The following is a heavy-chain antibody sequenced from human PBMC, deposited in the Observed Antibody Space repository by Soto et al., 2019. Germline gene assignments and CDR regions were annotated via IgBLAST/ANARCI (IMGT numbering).Heavy chain of an antibody. CDR2: MNPNSGNT. CDR1: GYTFTSYD. Sequence: QVQLVQSGAEVKKPGASVKVSCKASGYTFTSYDINWVRQATGQGLEWMGWMNPNSGNTGYAQKFQGRVTMTRNTSIRTAYMELSSLRSEDTAVYSCARERSSGWYVDYWGQGTLVTVSS. J-gene: IGHJ4*02. V-gene: IGHV1-8*01. D-gene: IGHD6-19*01. CDR3: ARERSSGWYVDY.